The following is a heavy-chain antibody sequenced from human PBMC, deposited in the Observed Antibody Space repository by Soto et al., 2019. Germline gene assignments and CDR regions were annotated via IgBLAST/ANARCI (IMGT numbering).Heavy chain of an antibody. D-gene: IGHD3-16*01. CDR1: GFTISDAW. J-gene: IGHJ4*02. CDR3: TTDPGGGVTPRDVPDY. Sequence: GGSLSLSCAVSGFTISDAWMSWVRQAPGKGLEWVGRIKSKSDGGTIDHAAPVKGRFTISRDVSKNTLYLQMNSLKTEDTAVYYCTTDPGGGVTPRDVPDYWGQGTLVTVSS. CDR2: IKSKSDGGTI. V-gene: IGHV3-15*01.